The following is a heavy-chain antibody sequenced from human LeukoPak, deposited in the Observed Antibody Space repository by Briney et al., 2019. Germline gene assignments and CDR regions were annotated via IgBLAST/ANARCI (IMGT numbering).Heavy chain of an antibody. V-gene: IGHV3-20*04. CDR3: ARSVAASRDY. CDR1: GFTFDDYG. Sequence: PGGSLRLACAAAGFTFDDYGMSWVRQAPGKGLEWVGGISWNGGRTVYADSVKGRFTISTDNANNSLYLQMNSLRAEDTALYYCARSVAASRDYWGQGTLVTVSS. D-gene: IGHD2-15*01. CDR2: ISWNGGRT. J-gene: IGHJ4*02.